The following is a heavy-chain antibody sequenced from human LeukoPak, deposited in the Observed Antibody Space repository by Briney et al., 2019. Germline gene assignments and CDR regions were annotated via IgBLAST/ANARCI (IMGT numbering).Heavy chain of an antibody. J-gene: IGHJ5*02. CDR1: GGSFSGYY. V-gene: IGHV4-34*01. CDR3: ARSVYDFWSVYNWFDP. D-gene: IGHD3-3*01. CDR2: INHSGST. Sequence: TSETLSLTCAVHGGSFSGYYWSWIRQPPGKGLEWIGEINHSGSTNYNPSLKSRVTISVDTSKNQFSLKLSSVTAADTAVYYCARSVYDFWSVYNWFDPWGQGTLVTVPS.